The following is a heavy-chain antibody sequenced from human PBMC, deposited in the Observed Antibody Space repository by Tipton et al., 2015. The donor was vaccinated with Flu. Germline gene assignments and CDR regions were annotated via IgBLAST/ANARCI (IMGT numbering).Heavy chain of an antibody. CDR2: IYNSEYT. CDR1: GDSINSDYY. Sequence: LRLSCTVSGDSINSDYYWGWIRQPPGKGLEWIGYIYNSEYTKYNPSLQSRVTISVDTSKKQFSLQLRSVTAADTAVYYCARDPSLGMPDYFDYWGQGTLVTASS. D-gene: IGHD2-2*01. CDR3: ARDPSLGMPDYFDY. V-gene: IGHV4-38-2*02. J-gene: IGHJ4*02.